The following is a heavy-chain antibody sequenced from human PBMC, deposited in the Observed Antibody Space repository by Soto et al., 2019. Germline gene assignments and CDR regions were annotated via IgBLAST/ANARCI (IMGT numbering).Heavy chain of an antibody. CDR2: IWNDGNGY. CDR1: GFTFNNYG. Sequence: QVQLVESGGGVVQPGRSLRLSCAASGFTFNNYGMHWVRQAPGKGLEWVAVIWNDGNGYYYANSVKGRFTISRDNSKNRLYLQISSLTAEDTAVYYCASRQISPPTRGAASARGRMDVWGQGTTVTVSS. J-gene: IGHJ6*02. CDR3: ASRQISPPTRGAASARGRMDV. V-gene: IGHV3-33*01. D-gene: IGHD6-13*01.